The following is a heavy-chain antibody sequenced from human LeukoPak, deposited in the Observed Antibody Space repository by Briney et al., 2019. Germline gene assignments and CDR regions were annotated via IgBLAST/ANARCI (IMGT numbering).Heavy chain of an antibody. V-gene: IGHV3-53*01. D-gene: IGHD6-13*01. J-gene: IGHJ3*02. CDR2: IYSGGST. CDR1: GFTVSSNY. CDR3: ARNYWIAAAGTGAFDI. Sequence: GGSLRLSCTVSGFTVSSNYMSWVRQGPGKGLEWGSGIYSGGSTYYADSVKGRFTISRDNSKNTRYLQMNSLRAEDTAVYYCARNYWIAAAGTGAFDIWGPGTMVTVSP.